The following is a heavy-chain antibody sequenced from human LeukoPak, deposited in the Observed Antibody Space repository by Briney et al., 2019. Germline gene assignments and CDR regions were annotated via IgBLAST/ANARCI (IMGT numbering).Heavy chain of an antibody. J-gene: IGHJ4*02. CDR3: ARGEEHGSGTVHFDY. CDR2: IYHGGST. CDR1: GASISSSHW. Sequence: SPTLPITCAVSGASISSSHWWSWVRQPPPKGLESKGGIYHGGSTNCNPSIKGRVSISVVRFNYQFSLRLTSVPAADTAVYYCARGEEHGSGTVHFDYWGQGTLVTVSS. V-gene: IGHV4-4*02. D-gene: IGHD3-10*01.